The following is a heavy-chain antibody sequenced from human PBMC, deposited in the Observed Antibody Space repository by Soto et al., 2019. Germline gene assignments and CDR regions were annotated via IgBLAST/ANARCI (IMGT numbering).Heavy chain of an antibody. CDR3: AREPRGWIDY. Sequence: ASVKVSCKASGGTFSSYAISWVRQAPGQRLEWMGGINAGNGNTKYSQKFQGRVTITRDTSASTAYMELSSLRSEDTAVYYCAREPRGWIDYWGQGTLVTVSS. D-gene: IGHD6-19*01. CDR1: GGTFSSYA. J-gene: IGHJ4*02. V-gene: IGHV1-3*01. CDR2: INAGNGNT.